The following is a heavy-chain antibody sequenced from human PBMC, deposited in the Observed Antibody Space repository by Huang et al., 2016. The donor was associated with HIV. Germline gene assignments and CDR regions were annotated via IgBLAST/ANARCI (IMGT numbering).Heavy chain of an antibody. D-gene: IGHD2-15*01. V-gene: IGHV3-48*04. CDR1: GFTFGDFN. J-gene: IGHJ4*02. Sequence: EVQLVASGGGLVPHGTSLRLSCAASGFTFGDFNMNWVRQAPGKGLEWISYISSWSNSKLYAESVKGRFTISRDNARNSLYLQLKSLRVEDTAVYYCARESCSGGTCYLFDFWGQGVLVTVSS. CDR3: ARESCSGGTCYLFDF. CDR2: ISSWSNSK.